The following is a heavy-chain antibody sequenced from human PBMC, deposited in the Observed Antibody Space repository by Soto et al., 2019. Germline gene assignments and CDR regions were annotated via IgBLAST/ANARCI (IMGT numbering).Heavy chain of an antibody. CDR2: INPSGGST. CDR3: ARGGDVVLVTAPLDY. D-gene: IGHD2-21*02. J-gene: IGHJ4*02. CDR1: GYTFTSYY. Sequence: ASVKVSCKASGYTFTSYYMHWVRQAPGQGLEWMGIINPSGGSTSYAQKFQGRVTMTRDTSTSTVYMELSSLRSGDTAVYYCARGGDVVLVTAPLDYWGQGTLVTVSS. V-gene: IGHV1-46*03.